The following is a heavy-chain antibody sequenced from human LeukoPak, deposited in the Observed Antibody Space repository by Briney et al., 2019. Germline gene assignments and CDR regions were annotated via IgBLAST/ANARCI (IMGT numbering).Heavy chain of an antibody. CDR3: AKEVTRHFSGLDGMDV. CDR2: TRYDGGSK. CDR1: GFTFSSYA. D-gene: IGHD3-3*02. Sequence: PGGSLRLSCAASGFTFSSYAMHWVRQAPGKGLEWLTLTRYDGGSKYYADSVKGRFTISRDNSKNMVYLQMNSLRDGDTAVYYCAKEVTRHFSGLDGMDVWGKGTTVTISS. V-gene: IGHV3-30*02. J-gene: IGHJ6*04.